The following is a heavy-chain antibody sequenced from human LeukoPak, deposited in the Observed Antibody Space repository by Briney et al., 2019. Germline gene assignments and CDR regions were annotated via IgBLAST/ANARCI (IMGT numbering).Heavy chain of an antibody. D-gene: IGHD4-23*01. CDR2: IRSYFDDGTT. J-gene: IGHJ4*02. CDR1: RLDFIFTW. CDR3: TTEVTAVITPDGYSDS. Sequence: NPGGSLRLSCATSRLDFIFTWMAWVRQAPGKGLRWVVRIRSYFDDGTTNYAAPVKGRFTISRDESAKTLYLQMTTLRTDDTAIYYCTTEVTAVITPDGYSDSWGQGTVVAVSS. V-gene: IGHV3-15*01.